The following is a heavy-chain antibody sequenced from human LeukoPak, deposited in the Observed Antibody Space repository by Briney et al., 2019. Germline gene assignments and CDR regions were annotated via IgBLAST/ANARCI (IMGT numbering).Heavy chain of an antibody. Sequence: ASVKVSCKASGYTFTGYAMHWVRQAPGQRLEWMGWINAGNGNTKYSQKFQGRVTITRDTSASTAYMELSSLRSEDTAVYYCATSLPDYGDYSDAFDIWGQGTMVTVSS. CDR3: ATSLPDYGDYSDAFDI. D-gene: IGHD4-17*01. CDR2: INAGNGNT. J-gene: IGHJ3*02. CDR1: GYTFTGYA. V-gene: IGHV1-3*01.